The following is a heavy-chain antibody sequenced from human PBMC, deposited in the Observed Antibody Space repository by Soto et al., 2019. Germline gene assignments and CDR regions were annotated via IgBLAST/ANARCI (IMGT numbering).Heavy chain of an antibody. CDR3: ARVNGYVPEYFQH. V-gene: IGHV1-69*13. J-gene: IGHJ1*01. CDR1: GATFSSYA. Sequence: SVKVSCKASGATFSSYAISWVRQAPGQGLEWMGGIIPIFGTANYAQKFQGRVTITADESTSTAYMELRSLRSDDTAVYYCARVNGYVPEYFQHWGQGTLVTVSS. D-gene: IGHD5-18*01. CDR2: IIPIFGTA.